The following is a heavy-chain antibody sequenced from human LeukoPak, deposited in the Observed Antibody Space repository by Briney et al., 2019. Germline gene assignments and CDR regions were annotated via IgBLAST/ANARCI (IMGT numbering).Heavy chain of an antibody. CDR1: GYIFTKYY. J-gene: IGHJ4*02. Sequence: GASVKVSCKAYGYIFTKYYIHWVRQAPGQGLEWVGILNPSDGSANSAQKFQGRITMTRDTSTGTVYMDLSSLRSKDTAVYYCARGGGILYDYWGQGTQVTVSS. CDR3: ARGGGILYDY. V-gene: IGHV1-46*01. CDR2: LNPSDGSA. D-gene: IGHD2-8*01.